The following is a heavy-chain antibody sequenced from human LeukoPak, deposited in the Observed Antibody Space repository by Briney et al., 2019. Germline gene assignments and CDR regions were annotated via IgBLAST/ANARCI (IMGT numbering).Heavy chain of an antibody. CDR1: GFAFSSYS. Sequence: GGSLRLSCAASGFAFSSYSMNWVRQAPGKGLEWVSSISSSSSYIYYADSVKGRFTISRDNAKNSLYLQMNSLRAEDTAVYYCAKSVVRWLDYWGQGTLVTVSS. CDR3: AKSVVRWLDY. J-gene: IGHJ4*02. CDR2: ISSSSSYI. V-gene: IGHV3-21*01. D-gene: IGHD4-23*01.